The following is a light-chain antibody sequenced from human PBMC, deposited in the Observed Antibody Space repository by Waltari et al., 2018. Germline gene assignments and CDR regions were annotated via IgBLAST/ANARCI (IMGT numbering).Light chain of an antibody. J-gene: IGKJ1*01. V-gene: IGKV3D-15*01. CDR3: QQCNDWPRT. CDR2: GAS. CDR1: QSDSNN. Sequence: EIVMTQSPAILSVSLGERATLSCRASQSDSNNLAWYQQKPGQAPRLLIYGASTRATGVPARFSGSGSGTEFTLTISSLQSEDFAVYYCQQCNDWPRTFGQGTKVEIK.